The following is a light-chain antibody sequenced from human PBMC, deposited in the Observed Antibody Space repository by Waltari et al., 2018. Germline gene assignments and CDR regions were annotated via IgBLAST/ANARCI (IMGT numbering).Light chain of an antibody. V-gene: IGKV3-20*01. CDR1: ESVSSSY. J-gene: IGKJ4*01. CDR3: QQYGSSPFT. Sequence: ELVLTQSPGTLSLSQGERATLPCRAIESVSSSYLAWYQQKPGQAPRLLIYDASSRATGFPDRFSGSWSGTDFTLTISRLEPEDFAVYYCQQYGSSPFTFGGGTKVEIK. CDR2: DAS.